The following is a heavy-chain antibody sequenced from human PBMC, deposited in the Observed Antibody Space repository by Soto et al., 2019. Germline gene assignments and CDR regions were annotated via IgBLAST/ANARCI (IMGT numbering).Heavy chain of an antibody. CDR2: MNPNSGNT. D-gene: IGHD6-6*01. V-gene: IGHV1-8*01. J-gene: IGHJ6*02. CDR3: ARSGARPRYYYYGMDV. Sequence: QVQLVQSGAEVKKPGASVKVSCKASGYTFTSYDINWVRQATGQGLEWMGWMNPNSGNTGYAQKLQGRVTMTXNTLIXXAYMELSSLRSEDTAVYYCARSGARPRYYYYGMDVWGQGTTVTVSS. CDR1: GYTFTSYD.